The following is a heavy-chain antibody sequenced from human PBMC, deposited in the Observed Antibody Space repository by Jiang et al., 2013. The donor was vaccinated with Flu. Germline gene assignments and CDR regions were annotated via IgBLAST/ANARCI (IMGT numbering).Heavy chain of an antibody. J-gene: IGHJ6*03. Sequence: GGLVQPGGSLRLSCAASGFTFSSYAMSWVRQAPGKGLEWVSAISGSGGSTYYADSVKGRFTISRDNSKNTLYLQMNSLRAEDTAVYYCAKGGYCSSTSCYWGHYYYYMDVWGKGTTVTVSS. V-gene: IGHV3-23*01. CDR3: AKGGYCSSTSCYWGHYYYYMDV. CDR2: ISGSGGST. D-gene: IGHD2-2*01. CDR1: GFTFSSYA.